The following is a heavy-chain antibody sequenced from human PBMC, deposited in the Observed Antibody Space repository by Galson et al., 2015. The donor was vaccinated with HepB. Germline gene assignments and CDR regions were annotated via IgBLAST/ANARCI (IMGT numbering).Heavy chain of an antibody. CDR1: GFTFDDYG. J-gene: IGHJ4*02. CDR2: INWNGGST. V-gene: IGHV3-20*04. Sequence: SLRLSCAASGFTFDDYGMSWVRQAPGKGLEWVSGINWNGGSTGYADSVKGRFTISRDNAKNSLYLQMNSLRAEDTALYYCARGHCSGGSCYSEGGYFDYWGQGTLVTVSS. CDR3: ARGHCSGGSCYSEGGYFDY. D-gene: IGHD2-15*01.